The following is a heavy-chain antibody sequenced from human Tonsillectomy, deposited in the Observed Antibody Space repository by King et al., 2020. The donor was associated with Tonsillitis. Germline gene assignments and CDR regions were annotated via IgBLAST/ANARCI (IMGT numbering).Heavy chain of an antibody. D-gene: IGHD3-22*01. CDR2: IYSGDSST. Sequence: VQLVESGGGLVQPGGSLRLSCAASGFTFSNYAMSWVRQAPGKGLEWVSVIYSGDSSTFYADSVKGRFTISRDDSKNMLYLQMNSPRAEDTAVYYCAKRYTMIVGSTSRGMDVWGQGTTVTVSS. V-gene: IGHV3-23*03. CDR1: GFTFSNYA. J-gene: IGHJ6*02. CDR3: AKRYTMIVGSTSRGMDV.